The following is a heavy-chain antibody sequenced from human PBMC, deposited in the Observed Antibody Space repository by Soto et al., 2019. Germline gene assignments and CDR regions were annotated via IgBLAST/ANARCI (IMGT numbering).Heavy chain of an antibody. CDR1: GGSITSSGYY. CDR3: ARGGGSTKVDY. V-gene: IGHV4-31*03. Sequence: QVQLQESGPGLVKPSQTLSLTCTVSGGSITSSGYYWSWIRQHPGEGLEWIGFTSNSGSTSYNPAXKXXVTISVDTSSNQFSLNLTSVTAADTAVYYCARGGGSTKVDYWGQGTLVTVS. CDR2: TSNSGST. J-gene: IGHJ4*02. D-gene: IGHD2-2*01.